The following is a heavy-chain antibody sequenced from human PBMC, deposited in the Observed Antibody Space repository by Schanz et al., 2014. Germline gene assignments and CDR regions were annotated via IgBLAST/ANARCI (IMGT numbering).Heavy chain of an antibody. Sequence: QVRLVESGGGVVQPGRSLRLSCAASGFTLSSYGMHWVRQAPGKGLEWVAFINSDGTKRFYADSVKGRFTISRDNFKGALYLQMSSLRAEDTAVYYCAKSLESCPGGRCSRGYFDYWGQGTLVTVSS. J-gene: IGHJ4*02. CDR2: INSDGTKR. CDR3: AKSLESCPGGRCSRGYFDY. V-gene: IGHV3-30*18. CDR1: GFTLSSYG. D-gene: IGHD2-8*02.